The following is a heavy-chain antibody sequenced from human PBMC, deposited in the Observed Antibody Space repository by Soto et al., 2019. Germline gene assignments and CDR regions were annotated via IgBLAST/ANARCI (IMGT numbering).Heavy chain of an antibody. CDR1: GFTVSSNY. CDR2: IYSGGST. J-gene: IGHJ6*02. Sequence: PVGSLRRCCAASGFTVSSNYMSWVRQAPGKGLERVSGIYSGGSTYYADSVKGRFTISRDNSKNTLYLQMNSLRAEDTAVYYCARDETGEYYGMDVWGQGTTVTVSS. D-gene: IGHD3-10*01. CDR3: ARDETGEYYGMDV. V-gene: IGHV3-53*01.